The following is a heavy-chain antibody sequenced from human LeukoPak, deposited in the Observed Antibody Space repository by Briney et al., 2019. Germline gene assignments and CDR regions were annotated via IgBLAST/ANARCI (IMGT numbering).Heavy chain of an antibody. Sequence: VASVKVSCKAFGYTFTSNYMHWVRQAPGQGPEWMGVISPSGGSTTYAQKFQGRVTLTRDMSTSTAYMELSRLRSDDTAVYYCARGPHWDPHFDYWGQGTLVTVSS. D-gene: IGHD7-27*01. CDR1: GYTFTSNY. CDR3: ARGPHWDPHFDY. J-gene: IGHJ4*02. CDR2: ISPSGGST. V-gene: IGHV1-46*01.